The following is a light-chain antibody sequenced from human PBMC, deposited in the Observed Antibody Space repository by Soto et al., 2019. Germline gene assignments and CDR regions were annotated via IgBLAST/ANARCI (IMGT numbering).Light chain of an antibody. CDR2: EVT. Sequence: QSALTQPPSVSGSPGQSVTISCTGTSGDIGSYNRVSWFQQPPGTAPQLMIYEVTNRPSGVPDRFSGSKSVSTASLTISGLHTGDETSNSTPFVFGTGIKVTVL. CDR1: SGDIGSYNR. J-gene: IGLJ1*01. V-gene: IGLV2-18*01. CDR3: PFV.